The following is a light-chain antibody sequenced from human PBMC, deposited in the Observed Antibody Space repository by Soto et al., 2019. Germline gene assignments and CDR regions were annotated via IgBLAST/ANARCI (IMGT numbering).Light chain of an antibody. CDR1: SSDVDGYNY. Sequence: QSALTQPRSVSGSPGQSVTISCTGTSSDVDGYNYVSWYQHHPGKAPKLMIYDVSKRPSGVPDRFSGSKSGNTASLTISGLQAEDEADYYCWSFAGTWVFGGGTQLTVL. CDR3: WSFAGTWV. V-gene: IGLV2-11*01. J-gene: IGLJ3*02. CDR2: DVS.